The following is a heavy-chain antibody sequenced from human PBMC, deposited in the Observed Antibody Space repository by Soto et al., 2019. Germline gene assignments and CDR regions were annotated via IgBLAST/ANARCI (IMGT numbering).Heavy chain of an antibody. V-gene: IGHV3-15*01. Sequence: PGGSLRLSCVGSGISFSYAWMSWVRQAPGRGLEWVGRIKRQTEGGTTDYPASVKGRFIISRDDSENTLYLQMNSLKTEDTAMYYCTTDPPAGSRAIDYWGQGTQVTVSS. CDR3: TTDPPAGSRAIDY. CDR1: GISFSYAW. CDR2: IKRQTEGGTT. J-gene: IGHJ4*02.